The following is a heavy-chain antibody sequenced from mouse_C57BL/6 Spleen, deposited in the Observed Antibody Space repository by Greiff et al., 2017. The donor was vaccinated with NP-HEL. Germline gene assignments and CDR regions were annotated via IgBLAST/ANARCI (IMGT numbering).Heavy chain of an antibody. CDR1: GYTFTSYW. J-gene: IGHJ4*01. Sequence: QVQLKQPGAELVKPGASVKLSCKASGYTFTSYWMHWVKQRPGQGLEWIGMIHPNSGSTNYNEKFKSKATLTVDKSSSTAYMQLSSLTSEDSAVYYCAREGKNFFYAMDYWGQGTSVTVSS. V-gene: IGHV1-64*01. CDR2: IHPNSGST. CDR3: AREGKNFFYAMDY.